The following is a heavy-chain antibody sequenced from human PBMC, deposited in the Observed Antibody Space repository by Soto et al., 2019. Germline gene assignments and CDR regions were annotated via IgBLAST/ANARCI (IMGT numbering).Heavy chain of an antibody. CDR1: GFTFSTCS. CDR2: ISSSSSNI. J-gene: IGHJ4*02. CDR3: ARDNGYDAATLDY. D-gene: IGHD5-12*01. V-gene: IGHV3-21*02. Sequence: EVQLVESGGGLVKPGGSLRLSCAASGFTFSTCSMNWVRQAPGKGLEWVSSISSSSSNIYYADSVKGRFTISRDNAKNSLYLQMNRRRADDTAVYYCARDNGYDAATLDYWGQGTLVTVSS.